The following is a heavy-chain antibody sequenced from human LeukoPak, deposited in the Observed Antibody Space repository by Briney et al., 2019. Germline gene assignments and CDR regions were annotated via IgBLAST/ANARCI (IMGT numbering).Heavy chain of an antibody. CDR3: ARVHNKESKYYYYYMDV. CDR1: GYSISSGYY. D-gene: IGHD5-24*01. J-gene: IGHJ6*03. CDR2: IYHSGST. Sequence: SETLSLTCTVSGYSISSGYYWGWIRQSPGKGLEWIGSIYHSGSTYYNPSLKSRVTISVDTSKNQFSLKLSSVTAADTAVYYCARVHNKESKYYYYYMDVWGKGTTVTVSS. V-gene: IGHV4-38-2*02.